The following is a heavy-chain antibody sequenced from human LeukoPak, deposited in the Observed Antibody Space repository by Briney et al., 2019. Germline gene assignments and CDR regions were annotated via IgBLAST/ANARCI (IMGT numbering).Heavy chain of an antibody. D-gene: IGHD3-3*01. CDR1: GYTFTGYY. CDR3: ARALYDLTPWGFDY. CDR2: INPNSGGT. J-gene: IGHJ4*02. V-gene: IGHV1-2*02. Sequence: GASVKVSCKASGYTFTGYYMHWVRQAPGQGLEWMGWINPNSGGTNYAQKFQGRVTMTRDTSISTAYMELSSLRSEDTAVYYCARALYDLTPWGFDYWGQGTLVTVSS.